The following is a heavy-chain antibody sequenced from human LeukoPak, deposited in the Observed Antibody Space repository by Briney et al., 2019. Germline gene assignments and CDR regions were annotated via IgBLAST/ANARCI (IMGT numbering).Heavy chain of an antibody. Sequence: GASVKVSCKVSGYTLTELSMHWVRQAPGKGLEWMGGFDPEDGETIYAQKFQGRVTMTEDTSTDTAYMELSSLRSEDTAVYYCATVYYDSSDYLPFDYWGQGTLVTVSS. D-gene: IGHD3-22*01. CDR2: FDPEDGET. CDR1: GYTLTELS. J-gene: IGHJ4*02. V-gene: IGHV1-24*01. CDR3: ATVYYDSSDYLPFDY.